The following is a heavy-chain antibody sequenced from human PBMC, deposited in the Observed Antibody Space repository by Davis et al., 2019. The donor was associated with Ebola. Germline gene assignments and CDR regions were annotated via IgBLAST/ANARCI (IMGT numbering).Heavy chain of an antibody. Sequence: GESLKISCAVSGVSFSSYVMSWVRQAPGKGLEWVSAISGSGGSTYYADSVKGRFTISRDNSKNTLYLQMNSLRAEDTAVYYCAKVGPKDIVVVVAAWGFLGGMDVWGQGTTVTVSS. J-gene: IGHJ6*02. D-gene: IGHD2-15*01. V-gene: IGHV3-23*01. CDR2: ISGSGGST. CDR1: GVSFSSYV. CDR3: AKVGPKDIVVVVAAWGFLGGMDV.